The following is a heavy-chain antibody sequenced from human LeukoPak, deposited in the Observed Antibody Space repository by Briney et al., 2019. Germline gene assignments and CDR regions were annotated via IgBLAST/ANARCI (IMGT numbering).Heavy chain of an antibody. D-gene: IGHD3-22*01. V-gene: IGHV1-2*02. CDR3: ALVKWAYYDSSGQKPLFDY. CDR2: INPNSGGT. J-gene: IGHJ4*02. CDR1: GYTFTGYY. Sequence: ASVKVSCKASGYTFTGYYMHWVRQAPGQGLEWMGWINPNSGGTNYAQKFRGRVTMTRDTSISTAYMELSRLRSDDTAVYYCALVKWAYYDSSGQKPLFDYWGQGTLVTVSS.